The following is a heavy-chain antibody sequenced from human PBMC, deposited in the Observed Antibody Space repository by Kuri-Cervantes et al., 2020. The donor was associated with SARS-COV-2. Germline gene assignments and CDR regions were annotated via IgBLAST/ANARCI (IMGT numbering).Heavy chain of an antibody. J-gene: IGHJ6*03. CDR2: IYHSGST. Sequence: SQTLSLTCAVSGYSISSGYYWGWIRQPPGKGLEWIGSIYHSGSTYYNPSLKSRVTISVDTSKNQFSLKLSSVTAADTAVYYCARDGSFSPLYYYYYYMDVWGKGTTVTVSS. CDR1: GYSISSGYY. V-gene: IGHV4-38-2*02. D-gene: IGHD2/OR15-2a*01. CDR3: ARDGSFSPLYYYYYYMDV.